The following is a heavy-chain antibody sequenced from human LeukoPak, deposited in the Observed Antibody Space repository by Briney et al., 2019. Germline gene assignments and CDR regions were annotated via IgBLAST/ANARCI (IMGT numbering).Heavy chain of an antibody. J-gene: IGHJ3*02. V-gene: IGHV5-51*01. CDR3: ALGGTAAGFNI. CDR2: IYPDDSDT. CDR1: GYSFTNYW. Sequence: GESLKISCKGSGYSFTNYWIDWVRQMPGKGLEWMGIIYPDDSDTRYSPSFQGQVTISADKSISTAYLQWCSLKASDAAMYYCALGGTAAGFNIWGQGTMVTVSS. D-gene: IGHD6-13*01.